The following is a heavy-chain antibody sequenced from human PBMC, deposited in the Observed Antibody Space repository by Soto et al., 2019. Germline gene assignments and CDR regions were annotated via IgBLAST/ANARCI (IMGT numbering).Heavy chain of an antibody. CDR1: GFTLRSHA. J-gene: IGHJ4*02. CDR3: ARGRVYSSGWYGDY. CDR2: ISYDGSNK. D-gene: IGHD6-13*01. Sequence: GGSLRLSCAASGFTLRSHAMHWVRQAPGKGLEWVAVISYDGSNKYYADSVKGRFTISRDISKNTLYLQMNSLSVEDTAVYYCARGRVYSSGWYGDYWGQGTLVTVSS. V-gene: IGHV3-30-3*01.